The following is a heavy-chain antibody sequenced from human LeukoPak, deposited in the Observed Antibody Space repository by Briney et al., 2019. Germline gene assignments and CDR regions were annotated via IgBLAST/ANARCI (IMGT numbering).Heavy chain of an antibody. J-gene: IGHJ6*03. V-gene: IGHV3-74*01. CDR1: GFTFSSYW. CDR3: ARSLTTVTTPYYYYYMDV. Sequence: PGGPLRLSCAASGFTFSSYWMHWVRQAPGKGLVWVSRINTDGSSTSYADSVKGRFTISRDNAKNTLYLQMNSLRAEDTAVYYCARSLTTVTTPYYYYYMDVWGKGTTVTVSS. CDR2: INTDGSST. D-gene: IGHD4-17*01.